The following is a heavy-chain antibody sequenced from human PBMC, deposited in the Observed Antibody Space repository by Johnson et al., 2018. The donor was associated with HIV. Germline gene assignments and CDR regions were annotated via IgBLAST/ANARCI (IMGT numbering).Heavy chain of an antibody. V-gene: IGHV3-23*04. J-gene: IGHJ3*02. CDR1: GFTFDDYA. CDR3: VRGGLGYQNIHDALDI. Sequence: VQLVESGGGLVQPGRSLRLSCAASGFTFDDYAMHWVRQAPGKGLEWVSAVSGSGGSTYYADSVKGRFTISRDNSKKPLYLQMNSLRVEYTALYYCVRGGLGYQNIHDALDIWGQGTMVTVS. D-gene: IGHD2-2*01. CDR2: VSGSGGST.